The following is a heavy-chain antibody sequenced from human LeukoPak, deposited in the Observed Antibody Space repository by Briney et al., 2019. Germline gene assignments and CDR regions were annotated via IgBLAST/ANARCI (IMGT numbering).Heavy chain of an antibody. V-gene: IGHV3-23*01. CDR1: GFTFSSYA. Sequence: GGSLRLSCAASGFTFSSYAKSWVRQAPGKGLEWVSAISGSGGSTYYADSVKGRFTISRDNSKNTLYLQMNSLRAEDTAVYYCAKDPLLWFGEFDYWGQGTLVTVSS. CDR3: AKDPLLWFGEFDY. D-gene: IGHD3-10*01. CDR2: ISGSGGST. J-gene: IGHJ4*02.